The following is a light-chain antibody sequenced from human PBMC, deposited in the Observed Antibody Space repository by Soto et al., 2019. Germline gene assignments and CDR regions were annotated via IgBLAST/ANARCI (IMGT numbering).Light chain of an antibody. V-gene: IGLV2-18*01. CDR2: EVS. CDR3: SLYTSENAYV. CDR1: STDFVGYNR. J-gene: IGLJ1*01. Sequence: QSVLTQPPSVSGSPGQSVTISCTGTSTDFVGYNRVSWYQQPPGTDPKLMIYEVSKRPSGVPDRFSGSKSGNTASLTISGLQAADEADYYCSLYTSENAYVFGTGTKVTVL.